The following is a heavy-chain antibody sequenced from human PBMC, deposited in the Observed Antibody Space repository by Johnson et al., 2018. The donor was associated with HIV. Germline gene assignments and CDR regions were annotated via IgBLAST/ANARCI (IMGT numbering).Heavy chain of an antibody. CDR2: IKSKTDGGTT. D-gene: IGHD6-25*01. Sequence: VQLVESGGGLVKPGGSLRLSCAASGFTFSNAWMSWVRQAPGKGLEWVGRIKSKTDGGTTDYAAPVKGRFTISRDDSKNTLYLQMNSLRAEDTAMYYCARRIAAVDDAFDIWGQGTMVTVSS. V-gene: IGHV3-15*01. J-gene: IGHJ3*02. CDR1: GFTFSNAW. CDR3: ARRIAAVDDAFDI.